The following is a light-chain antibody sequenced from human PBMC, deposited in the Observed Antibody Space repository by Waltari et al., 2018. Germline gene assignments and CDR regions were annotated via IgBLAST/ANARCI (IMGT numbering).Light chain of an antibody. CDR3: SSYTRRSYWV. J-gene: IGLJ3*02. CDR1: SSDVGFYDF. CDR2: KVN. Sequence: QSALTQPASVSGSPGQSITISCTGTSSDVGFYDFVSWFPQHPGKAPKGMIYKVNNRPSGCFNRFAGSKSANTASLTISGLQAEDEADYYCSSYTRRSYWVFGGGTQLTVL. V-gene: IGLV2-14*01.